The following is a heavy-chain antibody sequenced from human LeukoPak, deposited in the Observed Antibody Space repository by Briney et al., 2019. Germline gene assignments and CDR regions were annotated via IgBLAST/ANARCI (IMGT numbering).Heavy chain of an antibody. V-gene: IGHV3-23*01. Sequence: GGSLRLSCAASGFTFSSPAMAWVRRAPGEGLQWVSSISVSDGSTHYADSVKGRFTISRDNSKNTLFLQMNFLRAEDTAEYFCAKVLGYVDPFDSWGQGTLVTVSS. CDR3: AKVLGYVDPFDS. J-gene: IGHJ5*01. CDR1: GFTFSSPA. CDR2: ISVSDGST. D-gene: IGHD2-15*01.